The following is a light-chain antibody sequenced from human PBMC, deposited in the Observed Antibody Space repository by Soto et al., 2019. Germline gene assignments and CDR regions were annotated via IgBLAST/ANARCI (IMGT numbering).Light chain of an antibody. Sequence: EIVLTQSPGTLSLSPGERATLSCSASQSVSSSHLAWYQQKPGQAPMLLIYGASSRATGIPDKFSGSGSGTDYGLTLSRVELEDFAVYYCQQHGSSSYTGGQGTKLEIK. CDR2: GAS. V-gene: IGKV3-20*01. J-gene: IGKJ2*01. CDR3: QQHGSSSYT. CDR1: QSVSSSH.